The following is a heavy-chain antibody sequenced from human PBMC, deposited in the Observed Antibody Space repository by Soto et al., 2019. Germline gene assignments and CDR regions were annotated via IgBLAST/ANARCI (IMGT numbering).Heavy chain of an antibody. D-gene: IGHD3-9*01. CDR1: GFTFSSYS. CDR3: ASDYDILTGYSLGYYGMDV. J-gene: IGHJ6*02. V-gene: IGHV3-21*01. Sequence: PGGSLRLSCAASGFTFSSYSMNWVRQAPGKGLEWVSSISSSSSYIYYADSVKGRFTISRDNAKNSLYLQMNSLRAEDTAVYYCASDYDILTGYSLGYYGMDVWGQGTTVTVSS. CDR2: ISSSSSYI.